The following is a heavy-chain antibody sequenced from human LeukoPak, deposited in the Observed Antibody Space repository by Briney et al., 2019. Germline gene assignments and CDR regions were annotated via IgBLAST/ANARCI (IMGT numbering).Heavy chain of an antibody. V-gene: IGHV3-66*01. J-gene: IGHJ4*02. CDR3: ARGSPGGASFFQY. CDR1: GLIVTNNY. Sequence: GGSLRLSCAASGLIVTNNYMSWVRQAPGKGLEWVSVIYVGGTTYYPDSLKGRFSISADSSKNTVYLQINSLRAEDTAVYYCARGSPGGASFFQYWGQGTLVTVSS. CDR2: IYVGGTT. D-gene: IGHD1-26*01.